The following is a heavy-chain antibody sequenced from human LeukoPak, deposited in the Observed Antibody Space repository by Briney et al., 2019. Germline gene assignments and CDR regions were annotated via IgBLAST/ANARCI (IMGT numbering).Heavy chain of an antibody. J-gene: IGHJ4*02. CDR1: GFTFSSYS. D-gene: IGHD3-10*01. Sequence: GGALRLSCAASGFTFSSYSMSWVRQAPGKGLEWVSYISSSSSTIYYADSVKGRFTISRDNAKNSLYLQMNSLRDEDTAVYYCAREMADLTYYGSGSYYMDYWGQGTLVTVSS. V-gene: IGHV3-48*02. CDR2: ISSSSSTI. CDR3: AREMADLTYYGSGSYYMDY.